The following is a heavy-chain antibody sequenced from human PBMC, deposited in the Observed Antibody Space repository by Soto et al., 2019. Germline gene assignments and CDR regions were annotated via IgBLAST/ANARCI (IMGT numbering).Heavy chain of an antibody. CDR3: ARQAVTVTTAFVFDY. V-gene: IGHV4-39*01. D-gene: IGHD4-17*01. Sequence: QLQLQESGPGLVKPSETLSLTCTVSGGSISSSSYYWGWIRQPPGKGLEWIGSIYYSGSTYYNPSLKRRVTISVDTSKTQFSLKLSSVTAADTAVYYCARQAVTVTTAFVFDYWGQGTLVTVSS. J-gene: IGHJ4*02. CDR2: IYYSGST. CDR1: GGSISSSSYY.